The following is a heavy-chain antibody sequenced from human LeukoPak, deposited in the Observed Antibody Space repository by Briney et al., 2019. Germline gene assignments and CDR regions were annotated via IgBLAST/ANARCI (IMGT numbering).Heavy chain of an antibody. CDR3: ARDGDYSNYFDY. Sequence: SVKVSCKASGGAFSSYAISWVRQAPGQGLEWMGGIIPIFGTANYAQKFQGRVTITTDESTSTAYMELSSLRSEDTAVYYCARDGDYSNYFDYWGQGTLVTVSS. D-gene: IGHD4-11*01. CDR1: GGAFSSYA. CDR2: IIPIFGTA. J-gene: IGHJ4*02. V-gene: IGHV1-69*05.